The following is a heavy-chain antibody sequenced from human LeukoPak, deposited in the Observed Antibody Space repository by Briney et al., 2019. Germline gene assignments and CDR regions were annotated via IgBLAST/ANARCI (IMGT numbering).Heavy chain of an antibody. CDR1: GFTFSSYG. D-gene: IGHD2-2*01. Sequence: GRSLRLSCAASGFTFSSYGMHWVRQAPGKGLEWVAVISYDGSNKYYADSVKGRFTISRDNSKNTLYLQMNSLRAEDTAVYYCAKGADCSSTSCPIDYWGQGTLVTVSS. CDR3: AKGADCSSTSCPIDY. V-gene: IGHV3-30*18. J-gene: IGHJ4*02. CDR2: ISYDGSNK.